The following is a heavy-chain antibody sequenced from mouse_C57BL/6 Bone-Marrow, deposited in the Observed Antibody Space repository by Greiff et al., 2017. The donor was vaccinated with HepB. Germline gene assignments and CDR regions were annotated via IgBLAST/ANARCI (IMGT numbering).Heavy chain of an antibody. CDR3: AREGAHFDY. V-gene: IGHV1-50*01. D-gene: IGHD3-1*01. Sequence: QVQLQQPGAELVKPGASVKLSCKASGYTFTSYWMQWVKQRPGQGLEWIGEIDPSDSYTNYNQKFKGKATVTVDTSSSTAYMQLSSLTSEDSAVYYCAREGAHFDYWGQGTTLTVSS. CDR1: GYTFTSYW. J-gene: IGHJ2*01. CDR2: IDPSDSYT.